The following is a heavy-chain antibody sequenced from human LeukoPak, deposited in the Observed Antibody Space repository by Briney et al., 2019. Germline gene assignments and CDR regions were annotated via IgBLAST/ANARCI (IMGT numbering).Heavy chain of an antibody. Sequence: GGSLRLSCAASGFTFSSYSMNWVRQAPGKGLEWVSSISSSSSYIYYADSVKGRFTISRDNSKNTLYLQMNSLRAEDTAVYYCAKDGASYYCYGMDVWGQGTTVTVSS. CDR2: ISSSSSYI. CDR1: GFTFSSYS. CDR3: AKDGASYYCYGMDV. J-gene: IGHJ6*02. V-gene: IGHV3-21*04. D-gene: IGHD3-16*01.